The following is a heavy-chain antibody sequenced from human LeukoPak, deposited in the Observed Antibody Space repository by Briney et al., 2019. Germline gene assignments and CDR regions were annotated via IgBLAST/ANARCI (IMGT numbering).Heavy chain of an antibody. J-gene: IGHJ3*02. CDR2: ISAYNGNT. Sequence: ASVKVSCKASGYTFTTYGISWVRQAPGQGLEWMGWISAYNGNTKYAQKPQGGVTMTRDTSTSTVYMELSSLRSEDTAVYYCARDHRDAFDIWGQGTMVTVSS. V-gene: IGHV1-18*01. CDR1: GYTFTTYG. CDR3: ARDHRDAFDI.